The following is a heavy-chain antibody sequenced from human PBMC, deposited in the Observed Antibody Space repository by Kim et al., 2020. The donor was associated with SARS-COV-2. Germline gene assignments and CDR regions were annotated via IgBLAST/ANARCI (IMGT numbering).Heavy chain of an antibody. CDR1: GYTFTGYY. V-gene: IGHV1-2*06. D-gene: IGHD3-3*01. CDR3: ARRPWVTGWRTPQYFQH. CDR2: INPNSGGT. Sequence: ASVKVSCKASGYTFTGYYMHWVRQAPGQGLEWMGRINPNSGGTNYAQKFQGRVTMTRDTSISTAYMELSRLRSDDTAVYYCARRPWVTGWRTPQYFQHWGQGTLVTVSS. J-gene: IGHJ1*01.